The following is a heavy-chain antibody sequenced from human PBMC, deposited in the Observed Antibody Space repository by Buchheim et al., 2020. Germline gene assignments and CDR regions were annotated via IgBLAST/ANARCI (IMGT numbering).Heavy chain of an antibody. CDR1: GFTFSRDW. CDR3: AREYD. CDR2: LKEDGSEK. J-gene: IGHJ4*02. V-gene: IGHV3-7*01. Sequence: DVQLVQSGGGLVQPGGSLRLSCAASGFTFSRDWMSWVRQAPGKGPEWVASLKEDGSEKYYVDSVEGRFTISRDNAKNSLYLQMNSLRAEDTDVYFCAREYDWGQGTL.